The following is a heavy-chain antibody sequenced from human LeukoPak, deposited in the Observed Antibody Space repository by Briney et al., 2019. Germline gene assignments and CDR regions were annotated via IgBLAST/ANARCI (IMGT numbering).Heavy chain of an antibody. J-gene: IGHJ1*01. Sequence: PSETLSLTCAVYGGSFSGYYWSGIRQPPRKALEWVGEINHSESTNYNPSLKSRVTISVDTSKNQFSLKLSSVTAADTAVYYCARGRCSGGSCYKGHFQHWGQGTLVTVSS. CDR1: GGSFSGYY. D-gene: IGHD2-15*01. V-gene: IGHV4-34*01. CDR2: INHSEST. CDR3: ARGRCSGGSCYKGHFQH.